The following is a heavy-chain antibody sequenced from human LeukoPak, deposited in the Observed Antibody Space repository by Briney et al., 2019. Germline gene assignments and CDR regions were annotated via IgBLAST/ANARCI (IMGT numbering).Heavy chain of an antibody. CDR2: INPNSGDT. CDR3: ASGWSITGWYNNWFDP. J-gene: IGHJ5*02. V-gene: IGHV1-2*02. CDR1: RYTFTGCY. Sequence: ASVKVSCKASRYTFTGCYMHWVRQAPGQGLEWMGWINPNSGDTNYAQKFQGRVTMTRDTSITTAYMELSRLRSDDTAVYFCASGWSITGWYNNWFDPWGQGTLVTVSS. D-gene: IGHD6-19*01.